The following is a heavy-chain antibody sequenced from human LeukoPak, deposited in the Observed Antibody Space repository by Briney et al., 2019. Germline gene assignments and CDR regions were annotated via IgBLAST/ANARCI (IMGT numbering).Heavy chain of an antibody. CDR3: ARGRYYFEY. Sequence: GGSLRLSCVASGFPFSSYWMTWVRQAPGKGLVWVSRINSDGSSTTYADSVKGRFTISRDNAKNTLYLQMNNLRAEDTAVYYCARGRYYFEYWGQGTLVTVSS. CDR2: INSDGSST. J-gene: IGHJ4*02. D-gene: IGHD4-17*01. CDR1: GFPFSSYW. V-gene: IGHV3-74*01.